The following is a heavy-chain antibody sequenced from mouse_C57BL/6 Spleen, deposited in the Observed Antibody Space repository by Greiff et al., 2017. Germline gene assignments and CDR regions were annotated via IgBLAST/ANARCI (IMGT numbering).Heavy chain of an antibody. V-gene: IGHV1-80*01. CDR2: IYPGDGDT. D-gene: IGHD1-1*01. Sequence: QVHLQQSGAELVKPGASVKISCKASGYAFTSYWMNWVKQRPGKGLEWIGQIYPGDGDTNYNGKFKGKATLTADKSSSTASMQLSSLTSEDSAVYFCARGDYGSSYFDYWGQGTTLTVSS. CDR1: GYAFTSYW. CDR3: ARGDYGSSYFDY. J-gene: IGHJ2*01.